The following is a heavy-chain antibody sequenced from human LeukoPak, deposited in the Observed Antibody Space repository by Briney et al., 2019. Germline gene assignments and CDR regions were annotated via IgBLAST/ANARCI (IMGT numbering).Heavy chain of an antibody. CDR3: AKDPNFYYCMDV. V-gene: IGHV3-21*04. J-gene: IGHJ6*03. CDR1: GFSFGHYA. Sequence: GRSLRLSCTASGFSFGHYAMSWVRQAPGKGLEWVSSITSSSSYIYYADSVKGRFTISRDNAKNSLYLQMDSLRVEDTAVYYCAKDPNFYYCMDVWGKGTTVTISS. CDR2: ITSSSSYI.